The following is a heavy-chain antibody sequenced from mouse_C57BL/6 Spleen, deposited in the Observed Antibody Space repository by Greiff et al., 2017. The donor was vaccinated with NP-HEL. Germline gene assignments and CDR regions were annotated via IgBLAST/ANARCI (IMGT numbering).Heavy chain of an antibody. CDR2: IRNKANGYTT. D-gene: IGHD4-1*01. CDR3: ASHNWGYFDY. V-gene: IGHV7-3*01. Sequence: GGGLVQPGGSLSLSCAASGFTFTDYYMSWVRQPPGKALEWLGFIRNKANGYTTEYSASVKGRFTISRDNSQSILYLQMNALRAEDSATYYCASHNWGYFDYWGQGTTLTVSS. CDR1: GFTFTDYY. J-gene: IGHJ2*01.